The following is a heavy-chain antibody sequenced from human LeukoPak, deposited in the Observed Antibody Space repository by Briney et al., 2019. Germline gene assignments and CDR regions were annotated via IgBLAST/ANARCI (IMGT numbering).Heavy chain of an antibody. Sequence: SETLSLTCTVSGGSISSSSYYWGWIRQPPGKGLEWIGSIYYSGSTYYNPSLKSRVTISVDTSKNQFSLKLSSVTAADTAVYYCARSGGYGFDYWGQGTLVTVSS. D-gene: IGHD5-12*01. CDR2: IYYSGST. J-gene: IGHJ4*02. CDR1: GGSISSSSYY. CDR3: ARSGGYGFDY. V-gene: IGHV4-39*07.